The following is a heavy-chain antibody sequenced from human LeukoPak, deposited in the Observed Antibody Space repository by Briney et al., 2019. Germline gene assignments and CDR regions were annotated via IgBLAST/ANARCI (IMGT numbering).Heavy chain of an antibody. CDR2: IIPIFGTA. CDR1: GGTFSSYA. J-gene: IGHJ4*02. D-gene: IGHD3-10*01. CDR3: ARTWFGEPSTYPFDY. Sequence: GASVKVSCKASGGTFSSYAISWVRQAPGQGLEWMGGIIPIFGTANYAQKFQGRVTITADESTSTAYMELSSLRSEDTAVYYCARTWFGEPSTYPFDYWGQGTLVTVSS. V-gene: IGHV1-69*13.